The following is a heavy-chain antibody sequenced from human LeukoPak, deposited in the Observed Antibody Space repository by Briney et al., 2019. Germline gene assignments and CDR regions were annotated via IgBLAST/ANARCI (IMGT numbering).Heavy chain of an antibody. J-gene: IGHJ4*02. D-gene: IGHD5-24*01. V-gene: IGHV4-39*01. CDR2: IFHSGRT. Sequence: KPSETLSLTCTVSGASISSSAFYWGWIRQTPEKGLEWIGSIFHSGRTYYNPSLKSRVTMSVDTSKSQFSLKVTSVTAADTAVYHCARHRDGYVATADYWGQGTLVTVSS. CDR1: GASISSSAFY. CDR3: ARHRDGYVATADY.